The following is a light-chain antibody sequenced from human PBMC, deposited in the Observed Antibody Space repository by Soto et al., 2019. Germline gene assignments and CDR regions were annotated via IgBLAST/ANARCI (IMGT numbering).Light chain of an antibody. CDR3: QQYGSSPRT. Sequence: EIVLTQSPGTLSLSPGERATLSCRASQSVSSSYLAWYQQKPGHAPRLLIYGASSRATGIPDRFSGSGSGTYFPLIISRLEPEDFAVYYCQQYGSSPRTFGQGTKVEIK. J-gene: IGKJ1*01. CDR2: GAS. CDR1: QSVSSSY. V-gene: IGKV3-20*01.